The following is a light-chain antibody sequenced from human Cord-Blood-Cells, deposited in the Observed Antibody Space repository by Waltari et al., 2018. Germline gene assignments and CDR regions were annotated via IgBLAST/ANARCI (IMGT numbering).Light chain of an antibody. J-gene: IGKJ2*01. V-gene: IGKV3-15*01. CDR1: QSVSSN. CDR2: GAS. CDR3: QQYNNWPPYT. Sequence: EIVMTQSPATLSVPPGERATLSCRASQSVSSNLAWYQQKPGQAPRILIYGASTRATGIPARFSGSGSGTEFTLTISSLQSEDFAVYYCQQYNNWPPYTFGQGTKLEIK.